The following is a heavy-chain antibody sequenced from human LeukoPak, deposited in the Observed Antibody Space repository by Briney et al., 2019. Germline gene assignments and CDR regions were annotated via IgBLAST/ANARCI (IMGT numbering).Heavy chain of an antibody. CDR3: ARDVASSGYYWD. J-gene: IGHJ4*02. Sequence: ASVKVSCKASGYTFTSYYMHWVRQAPGQGLEWMGIINPSDGSASYAQKFQGRVTMTRDTSTSTVYMEVSSLRSEDTAVYYCARDVASSGYYWDWGQGTLVTVSS. V-gene: IGHV1-46*01. CDR1: GYTFTSYY. CDR2: INPSDGSA. D-gene: IGHD3-22*01.